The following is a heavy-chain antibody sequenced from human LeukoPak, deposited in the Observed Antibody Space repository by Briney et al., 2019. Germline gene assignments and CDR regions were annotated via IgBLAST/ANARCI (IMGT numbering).Heavy chain of an antibody. Sequence: PGGSLRLSCAASGFTFSSYWMSWVRQAPGKGLEWVANIKQDGSEKYYVDSVKGRFTISRDNAKNTLYLQMNSLRAEDTAVYYCARGSSLRYFDWLWIFDYWGQGTLVTVSS. J-gene: IGHJ4*02. CDR3: ARGSSLRYFDWLWIFDY. D-gene: IGHD3-9*01. V-gene: IGHV3-7*03. CDR1: GFTFSSYW. CDR2: IKQDGSEK.